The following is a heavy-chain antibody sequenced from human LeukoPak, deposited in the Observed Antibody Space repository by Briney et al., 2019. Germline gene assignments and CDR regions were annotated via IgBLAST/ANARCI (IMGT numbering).Heavy chain of an antibody. CDR2: MYYRGNT. Sequence: PSETLSLTCTVSGGSISTITYYWGWIRQPPGKGLEWVGHMYYRGNTFYNPSLKSRVTISVDMSKNQFSLKLRSVTAADTAVYYCARLYGNYQNYFDYWGQGTLVTVSS. CDR3: ARLYGNYQNYFDY. CDR1: GGSISTITYY. D-gene: IGHD1-7*01. J-gene: IGHJ4*02. V-gene: IGHV4-39*07.